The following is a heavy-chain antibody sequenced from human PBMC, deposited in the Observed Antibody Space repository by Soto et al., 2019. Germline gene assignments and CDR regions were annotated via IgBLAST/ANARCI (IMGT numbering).Heavy chain of an antibody. V-gene: IGHV3-30-3*01. CDR1: GFTFSSYA. CDR2: ISYDGSNK. J-gene: IGHJ4*02. D-gene: IGHD3-10*01. CDR3: ARGRYGSGSYSNFDY. Sequence: GGSLRLSCAASGFTFSSYAMHWVRQAPGKGLEWVAVISYDGSNKYYADSVKGRFTISRDNSKNTLYLQMNSLRAEDTAVYYCARGRYGSGSYSNFDYWGQGTLVTVSS.